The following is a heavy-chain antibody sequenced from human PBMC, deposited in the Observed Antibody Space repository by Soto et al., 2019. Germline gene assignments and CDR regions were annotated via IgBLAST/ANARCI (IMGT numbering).Heavy chain of an antibody. V-gene: IGHV3-74*01. CDR1: GFTFSRYW. J-gene: IGHJ4*02. CDR3: ARDGDGDYPVDY. D-gene: IGHD4-17*01. Sequence: EVQLVESGGGLVQPGGSLRLSCAASGFTFSRYWMHWVRQGPGKGLVWVARITSDGRSTGYADSVKGRFTISRDNAKNTLYLQINSLRAADTAVYYCARDGDGDYPVDYWGQGTLVTVSS. CDR2: ITSDGRST.